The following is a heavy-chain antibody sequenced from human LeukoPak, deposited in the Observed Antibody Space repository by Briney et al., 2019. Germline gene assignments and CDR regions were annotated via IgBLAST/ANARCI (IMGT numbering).Heavy chain of an antibody. J-gene: IGHJ4*02. CDR3: ARHGPYYDFWTGYYLFDY. CDR1: GGSISSSSYY. CDR2: IYYSGST. Sequence: SETLSLTCTVSGGSISSSSYYWGWIRQRPEKGLEWIGSIYYSGSTYYNPSLKSRVTISVDTSKNQFSLKLSSVTAADTAVYYCARHGPYYDFWTGYYLFDYWGQGTLITVSS. D-gene: IGHD3-3*01. V-gene: IGHV4-39*01.